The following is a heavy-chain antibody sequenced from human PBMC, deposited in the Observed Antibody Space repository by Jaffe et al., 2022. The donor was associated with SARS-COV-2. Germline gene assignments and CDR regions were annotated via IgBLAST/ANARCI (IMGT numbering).Heavy chain of an antibody. CDR1: GFTFSNAW. J-gene: IGHJ4*02. CDR2: IKSKTDGGTT. V-gene: IGHV3-15*01. D-gene: IGHD3-22*01. CDR3: TTDLNYYDTPDY. Sequence: EVQLVESGGGLVKPGGSLRLSCAASGFTFSNAWMSWVRQAPGKGLEWVGRIKSKTDGGTTDYAAPVKGRFTISRDDSKNTLYLQMNSLKTEDTAVYYCTTDLNYYDTPDYWGQGTLVTVSS.